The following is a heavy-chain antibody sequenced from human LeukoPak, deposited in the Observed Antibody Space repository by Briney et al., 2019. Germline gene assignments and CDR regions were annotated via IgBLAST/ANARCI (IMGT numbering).Heavy chain of an antibody. CDR1: GGSFSGYY. D-gene: IGHD3-3*01. CDR2: INHSGST. V-gene: IGHV4-34*01. J-gene: IGHJ5*02. Sequence: SETLSLTCAVYGGSFSGYYWSWIRQPPGKGLEWIGEINHSGSTNYNPSLKSRVTISVDTSKNQFSLKLSSVTAADTAVYYCARGRTVLRFLEWLSNWFDPWGQGTLVTVSS. CDR3: ARGRTVLRFLEWLSNWFDP.